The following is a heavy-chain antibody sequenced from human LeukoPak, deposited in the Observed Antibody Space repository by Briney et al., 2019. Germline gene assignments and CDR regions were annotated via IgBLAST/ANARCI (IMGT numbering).Heavy chain of an antibody. J-gene: IGHJ4*02. CDR3: ARESGYAVGDF. D-gene: IGHD5-12*01. V-gene: IGHV3-53*01. Sequence: PGGSLRLSCAASGFTVRSNYMSWFRQAPGKGLEWASVIYNDGRTYYADSVKGRFIISKDISKNTLYLQMNNLGADDTAVYYCARESGYAVGDFWGRGTLVTVSS. CDR1: GFTVRSNY. CDR2: IYNDGRT.